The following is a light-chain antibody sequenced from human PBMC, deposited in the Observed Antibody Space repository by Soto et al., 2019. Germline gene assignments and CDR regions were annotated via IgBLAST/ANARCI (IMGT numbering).Light chain of an antibody. J-gene: IGLJ1*01. V-gene: IGLV2-14*03. CDR2: HVT. Sequence: QSALTQPASLSGSPGQSITISCTGTSSDIGAYDYVSWFQQHPGKAPKLMIYHVTYRPSGVSNRYSGSKSGNSASLTISGLQADDEADYYCCSLTTSHTYVFGSGTTVTVL. CDR3: CSLTTSHTYV. CDR1: SSDIGAYDY.